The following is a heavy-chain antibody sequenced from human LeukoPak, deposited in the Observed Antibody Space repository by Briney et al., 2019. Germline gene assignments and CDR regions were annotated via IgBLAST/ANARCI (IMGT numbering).Heavy chain of an antibody. CDR3: AKEGLGVAGKYYYYMDV. J-gene: IGHJ6*03. CDR2: FYTSGTT. CDR1: GGSISSYY. D-gene: IGHD6-19*01. Sequence: SETLSLTCTVSGGSISSYYWSWIRQPAGKGLEWIGRFYTSGTTNYNPSFRSRVTMSVDTSENQFLLKLSSVTAADTAVYYCAKEGLGVAGKYYYYMDVWGKGTTVTVSS. V-gene: IGHV4-4*07.